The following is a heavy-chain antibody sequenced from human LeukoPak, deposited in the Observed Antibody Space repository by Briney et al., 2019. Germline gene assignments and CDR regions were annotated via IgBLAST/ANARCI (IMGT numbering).Heavy chain of an antibody. D-gene: IGHD3-10*01. CDR3: AGYGSGSF. J-gene: IGHJ4*02. CDR1: GFTFSSHN. Sequence: GSLRLSCTASGFTFSSHNMNWVRQAPGKGLEWVSYISSSTSTIYYADSVKGRFTISRDNAKNSLYLQMNSLRAEDTAVYYCAGYGSGSFWGQGTLVTVSS. CDR2: ISSSTSTI. V-gene: IGHV3-48*04.